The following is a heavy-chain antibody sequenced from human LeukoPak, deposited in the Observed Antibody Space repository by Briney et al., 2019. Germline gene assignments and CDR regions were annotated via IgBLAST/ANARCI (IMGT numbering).Heavy chain of an antibody. CDR2: INDNGGQR. CDR3: AKTQWKVGATDYFDY. J-gene: IGHJ4*02. Sequence: PGGSLRLSCAAFGFAFNNYAMTWVRQAPGKGLEWVSNINDNGGQRHYADSVKGRFTISRDNSKNTLFLQMDGLRAEDTAVYYCAKTQWKVGATDYFDYWGQGILVTVSS. V-gene: IGHV3-23*01. CDR1: GFAFNNYA. D-gene: IGHD1-26*01.